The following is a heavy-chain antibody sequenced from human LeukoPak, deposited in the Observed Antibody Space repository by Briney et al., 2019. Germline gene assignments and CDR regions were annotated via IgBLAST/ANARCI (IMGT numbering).Heavy chain of an antibody. J-gene: IGHJ4*02. Sequence: SETLSLTCTVSGGSISSYYWGWIRQPPGKGLEWIGSIYYSGSTYYNPSLKSRVTISVDTSKNQFSLKLSSVTAADTAVYYCARGGRSGPDGYAANKIDYWGQGTLVTVSS. CDR2: IYYSGST. V-gene: IGHV4-39*07. CDR3: ARGGRSGPDGYAANKIDY. CDR1: GGSISSYY. D-gene: IGHD3-16*01.